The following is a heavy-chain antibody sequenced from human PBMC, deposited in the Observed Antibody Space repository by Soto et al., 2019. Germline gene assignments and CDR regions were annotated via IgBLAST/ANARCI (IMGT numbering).Heavy chain of an antibody. Sequence: QVQLVQSGAEVKKPGASVKVSCKASGYTFTGYYMHWVRQAPGQGLEWMGWINPNSGGTNYAQKFQGRVTMTRDTSISTAYMELSRLRSDDTAVYYCASPFYSSFPWAPSREGMDVWGQGTTVTVSS. J-gene: IGHJ6*02. D-gene: IGHD6-6*01. CDR3: ASPFYSSFPWAPSREGMDV. CDR2: INPNSGGT. CDR1: GYTFTGYY. V-gene: IGHV1-2*02.